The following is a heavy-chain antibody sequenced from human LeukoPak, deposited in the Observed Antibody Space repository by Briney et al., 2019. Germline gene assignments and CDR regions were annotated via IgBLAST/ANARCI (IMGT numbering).Heavy chain of an antibody. V-gene: IGHV4-59*12. CDR3: ARDVLTPYYYGMDV. J-gene: IGHJ6*02. D-gene: IGHD3-10*01. Sequence: SETLSLTCTVSGGSISSYYWSWIRQPPGKGLEWIGYIYYSGSTNYNPSLKSRVTISVDTSKNQFSLKLSSVTAADTAVYYCARDVLTPYYYGMDVWGQGTTVTVSS. CDR1: GGSISSYY. CDR2: IYYSGST.